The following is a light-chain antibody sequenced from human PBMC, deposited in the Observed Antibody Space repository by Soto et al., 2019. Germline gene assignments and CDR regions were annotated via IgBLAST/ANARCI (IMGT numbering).Light chain of an antibody. V-gene: IGLV2-23*01. CDR2: EDD. CDR3: CSYAGSSSFV. CDR1: SSDVGSYNL. J-gene: IGLJ1*01. Sequence: QSVLTQPASVSGSPGQSITISCTGTSSDVGSYNLVSWYQHHPGKAPKIIIYEDDKRPSGVSYRFSGSKSGHTASLTISGLQAEDEADYYCCSYAGSSSFVFGIGTKVT.